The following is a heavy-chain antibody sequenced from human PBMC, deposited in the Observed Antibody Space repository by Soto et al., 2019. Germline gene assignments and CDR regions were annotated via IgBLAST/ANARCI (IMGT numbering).Heavy chain of an antibody. J-gene: IGHJ4*02. CDR1: GYTFTSYG. Sequence: QVQLVQSGAEVKKPGASVKVSCKASGYTFTSYGISWVRQAPGQGLEWMGWISAYNGNTNYAQKLQGRVTMTTDTSTNTAYMELRSLRSDDTAVYYCARDRVRSSGWYLPDYYFDYWGQGTLVTVSS. CDR2: ISAYNGNT. CDR3: ARDRVRSSGWYLPDYYFDY. D-gene: IGHD6-19*01. V-gene: IGHV1-18*01.